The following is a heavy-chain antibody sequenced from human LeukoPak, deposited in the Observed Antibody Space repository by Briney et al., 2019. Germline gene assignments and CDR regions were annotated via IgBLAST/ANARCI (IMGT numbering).Heavy chain of an antibody. CDR1: GFTFTTYS. V-gene: IGHV3-48*01. D-gene: IGHD5-12*01. J-gene: IGHJ4*02. CDR2: ITPTGNTF. Sequence: GGSLRLSCEGSGFTFTTYSLTWVRQVPGKGLEWIAYITPTGNTFYYADSVKGRFTISRDNAKNSLFLQMSSLRVDDTAVYYCARFLSGYEPLCAYWGQGTQVTVSS. CDR3: ARFLSGYEPLCAY.